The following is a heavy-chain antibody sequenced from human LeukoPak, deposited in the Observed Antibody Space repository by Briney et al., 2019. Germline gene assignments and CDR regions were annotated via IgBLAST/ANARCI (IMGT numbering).Heavy chain of an antibody. V-gene: IGHV1-2*02. J-gene: IGHJ4*02. CDR1: GYTFTGYY. CDR3: ARAHTVTITFDY. Sequence: GASVKVSCRASGYTFTGYYMHWVRQAPGQGLEWMGWINPNSGGTNYAQKFQGRVTMTRDTSISTAYMELSRLRSDDTAVYYYARAHTVTITFDYWGQGTLVTVSS. D-gene: IGHD4-17*01. CDR2: INPNSGGT.